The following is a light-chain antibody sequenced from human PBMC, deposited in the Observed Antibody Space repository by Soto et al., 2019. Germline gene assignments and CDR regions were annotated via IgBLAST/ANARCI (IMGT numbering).Light chain of an antibody. CDR1: QSVDSNY. CDR2: DAS. J-gene: IGKJ4*01. Sequence: EIVLTQSPDTLSLSPGERATLSCRASQSVDSNYLAWYQQKPGQAPRVLIYDASIRATGIPDRFSGSGSGTDFTLTISRLEPEDSAVYYCQQYGSSRTFGGGTKVDIK. CDR3: QQYGSSRT. V-gene: IGKV3-20*01.